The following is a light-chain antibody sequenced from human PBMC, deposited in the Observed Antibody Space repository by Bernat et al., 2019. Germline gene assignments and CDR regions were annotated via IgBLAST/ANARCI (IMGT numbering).Light chain of an antibody. J-gene: IGKJ3*01. CDR3: QQYGSSPIVT. V-gene: IGKV3-20*01. CDR2: AAS. CDR1: QSVSSSY. Sequence: EIVLTQSPGTLSLFPGERASLSCRASQSVSSSYLAWYQQKPGQAPRLLIYAASNRATGIPDRFSGSGSGTDFTLTISRLEPEDFAVYYCQQYGSSPIVTFGPGTKVDIK.